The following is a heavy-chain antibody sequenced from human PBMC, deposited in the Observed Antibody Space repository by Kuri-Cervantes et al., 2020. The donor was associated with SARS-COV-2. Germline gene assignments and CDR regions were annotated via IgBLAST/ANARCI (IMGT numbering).Heavy chain of an antibody. CDR1: GYSISSGYY. V-gene: IGHV4-38-2*02. J-gene: IGHJ3*02. D-gene: IGHD4-23*01. Sequence: SETLSLTCTVSGYSISSGYYWGWIRQPPGKWLEWIGCIYHTRSTYYNPSLKSRVTISVDTSKNQFSLKPSSVTAADTAVYYCARDPSAVVTPPDSDAFDIWGQGTMVTVSS. CDR3: ARDPSAVVTPPDSDAFDI. CDR2: IYHTRST.